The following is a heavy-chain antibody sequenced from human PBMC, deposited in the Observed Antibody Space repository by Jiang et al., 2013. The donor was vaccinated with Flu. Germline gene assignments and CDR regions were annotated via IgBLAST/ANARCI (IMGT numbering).Heavy chain of an antibody. CDR3: TRDSLIVGARLTGAY. CDR2: IRSKAYGGTT. Sequence: TFGDYAMSWVRQAPGKGLEWVGFIRSKAYGGTTEYAASVKGRFTISRDDSKSIAYLQMNSLKTEDTAVYYCTRDSLIVGARLTGAYWGQGTLVTVSS. J-gene: IGHJ4*02. D-gene: IGHD1-26*01. V-gene: IGHV3-49*04. CDR1: TFGDYA.